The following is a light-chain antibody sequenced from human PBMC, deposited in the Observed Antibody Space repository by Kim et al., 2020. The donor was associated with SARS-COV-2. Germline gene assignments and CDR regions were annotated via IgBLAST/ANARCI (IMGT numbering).Light chain of an antibody. V-gene: IGKV2-28*01. J-gene: IGKJ2*01. CDR1: QSLLHSNGYNY. Sequence: GEPASISCRSSQSLLHSNGYNYLDWYLQKPGQSPQLLIYLGSNRASGVPDRFSGSGSGTDFTLKISRVEAEDVGVYYCMQALQGYTFGQGTKLEI. CDR3: MQALQGYT. CDR2: LGS.